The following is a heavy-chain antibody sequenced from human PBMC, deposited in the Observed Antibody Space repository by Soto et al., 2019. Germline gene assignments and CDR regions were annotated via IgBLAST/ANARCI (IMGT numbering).Heavy chain of an antibody. CDR2: IGTSGTGI. D-gene: IGHD5-12*01. V-gene: IGHV3-23*01. J-gene: IGHJ4*02. Sequence: GGSLRLSCAASGFTFSNYAMNWVRQAPGEGLEWVSGIGTSGTGIYYADSVKGRFTISRDNSKNTLYLQMNSLRAEDTAVYYCARASYSVYDRAPVDCWGQGTLVTVSS. CDR1: GFTFSNYA. CDR3: ARASYSVYDRAPVDC.